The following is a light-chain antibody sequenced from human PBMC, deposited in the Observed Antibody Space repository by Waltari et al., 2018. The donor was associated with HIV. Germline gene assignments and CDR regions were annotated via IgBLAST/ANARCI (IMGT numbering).Light chain of an antibody. CDR2: DVN. CDR3: SSYAGRDTPNWV. CDR1: SSDVGHYNY. Sequence: QSALTQPRSVSESPGQSVTISCTGTSSDVGHYNYVSWYRQYPGTAPKLIIFDVNKRPSGIRDRFSGSKSSNTASLTSSGLQGEDEADYYCSSYAGRDTPNWVFGGGTKLTVL. V-gene: IGLV2-11*01. J-gene: IGLJ3*02.